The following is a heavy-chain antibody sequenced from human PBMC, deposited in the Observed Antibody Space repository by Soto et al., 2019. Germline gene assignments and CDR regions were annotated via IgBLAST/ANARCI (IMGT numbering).Heavy chain of an antibody. CDR3: ARAGDALVRGSIGGFDY. V-gene: IGHV4-34*02. Sequence: QVHLQQWGAGLLKPSQTLSLSCVVDGGAFNGYYWTWIRQPPGKGLEWIGEINHSGSVDYNPSLKSRVAISIDTSKKQFSLTLTSVTAADTAVYYCARAGDALVRGSIGGFDYWGQGSLVTVSS. J-gene: IGHJ4*02. D-gene: IGHD3-10*01. CDR1: GGAFNGYY. CDR2: INHSGSV.